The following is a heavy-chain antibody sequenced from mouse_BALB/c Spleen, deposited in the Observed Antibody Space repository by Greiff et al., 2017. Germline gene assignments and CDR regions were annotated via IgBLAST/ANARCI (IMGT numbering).Heavy chain of an antibody. J-gene: IGHJ4*01. CDR1: GFTFSSYG. CDR3: ARQTTATAMDY. CDR2: ISSGGSFT. D-gene: IGHD1-2*01. V-gene: IGHV5-6*01. Sequence: EVKLMESGGDLVKPGGSLKFSCAASGFTFSSYGMSWVRQTPDKMLEWVATISSGGSFTYYPDSVPERFTISRDNAKNTLYLQMSSMKSENTAMYYCARQTTATAMDYWGQGTSVTVSS.